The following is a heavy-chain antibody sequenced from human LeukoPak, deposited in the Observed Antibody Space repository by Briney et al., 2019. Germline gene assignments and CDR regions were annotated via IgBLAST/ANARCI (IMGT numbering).Heavy chain of an antibody. V-gene: IGHV1-8*01. CDR3: ARASTGYYLYYYYYYMDV. J-gene: IGHJ6*03. D-gene: IGHD3-9*01. CDR1: GYTFTSYD. CDR2: MNPNSGNT. Sequence: ASVKVSCKASGYTFTSYDINWVRQATGQGLEWMGRMNPNSGNTGYAQKFQGRVTMTRNTSISTAYMELSSLRSEDTAVYYCARASTGYYLYYYYYYMDVWGKGTTVTVSS.